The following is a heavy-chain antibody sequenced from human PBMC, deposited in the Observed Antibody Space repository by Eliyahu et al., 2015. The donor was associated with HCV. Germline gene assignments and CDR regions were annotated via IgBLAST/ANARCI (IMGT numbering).Heavy chain of an antibody. CDR3: AKSTGRDTPYYFDY. D-gene: IGHD1-14*01. Sequence: EVQLLESGGGLVQPGGSLRLSCAASGFTFSNXVMSWVRQTPGKGLXWLSAISGDGYXTYDADSVKGRFTISRHNSKNTLYLQMNSLRAEDTAVYYCAKSTGRDTPYYFDYWGQGNLVTVSS. V-gene: IGHV3-23*01. CDR2: ISGDGYXT. J-gene: IGHJ4*02. CDR1: GFTFSNXV.